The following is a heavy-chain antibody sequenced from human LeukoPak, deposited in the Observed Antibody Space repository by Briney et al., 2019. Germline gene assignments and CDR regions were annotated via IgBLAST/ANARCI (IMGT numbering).Heavy chain of an antibody. CDR1: GGSISSYY. CDR2: SYYSGST. J-gene: IGHJ4*02. V-gene: IGHV4-59*01. D-gene: IGHD4-17*01. Sequence: SSETLSLTCTVSGGSISSYYWSWIRQPPGKGLEWIGYSYYSGSTNYNPSLKSRVTISVDTSKNQFSLKLSSVTAADTAVYYCARTDYGDQFVLFDYWGQGTLVTVSS. CDR3: ARTDYGDQFVLFDY.